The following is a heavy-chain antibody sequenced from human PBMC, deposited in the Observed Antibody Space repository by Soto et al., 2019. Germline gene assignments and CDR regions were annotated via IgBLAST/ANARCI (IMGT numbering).Heavy chain of an antibody. Sequence: QVQLQESGPGLVKPSQTLSLTCTVSGGSISSGDYYWSWIRQHPGKGLEWIGYIYYSGSTYYNPSLTSRVTISVDTSKTRFSLKLSSVTAADTAVYYGARWWSGSRQGFDPWGQGTLVTVSS. CDR1: GGSISSGDYY. D-gene: IGHD3-3*01. J-gene: IGHJ5*02. CDR3: ARWWSGSRQGFDP. CDR2: IYYSGST. V-gene: IGHV4-31*03.